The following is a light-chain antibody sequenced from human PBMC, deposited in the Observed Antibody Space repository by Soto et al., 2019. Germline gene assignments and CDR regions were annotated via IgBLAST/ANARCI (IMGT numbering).Light chain of an antibody. CDR3: QQYGGSPIT. Sequence: EVVLTQSPGTLSLSPGGRATLSCRASQSVSRRLAWYQQRPGQSPRLLISGASMRASGVPVRFIGSGSGTDFTLTSTSLESEDFAVYYCQQYGGSPITFGLGTRLEIK. CDR2: GAS. J-gene: IGKJ5*01. CDR1: QSVSRR. V-gene: IGKV3-20*01.